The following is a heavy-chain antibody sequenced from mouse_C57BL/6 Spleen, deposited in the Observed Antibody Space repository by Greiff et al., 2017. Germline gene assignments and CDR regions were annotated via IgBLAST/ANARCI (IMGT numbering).Heavy chain of an antibody. CDR2: IHPTSGST. Sequence: QVQLKQPGAELVKPGASVKLSCKASGYTFTSYWMHWVKQRPGQGLEWIGMIHPTSGSTNYNEKFKSKATLTVDKSSSTAYMQLSSLTSEDSAVYYCARRYNDYDDVPFDYWGQGTTLTVSS. J-gene: IGHJ2*01. D-gene: IGHD2-4*01. CDR1: GYTFTSYW. V-gene: IGHV1-64*01. CDR3: ARRYNDYDDVPFDY.